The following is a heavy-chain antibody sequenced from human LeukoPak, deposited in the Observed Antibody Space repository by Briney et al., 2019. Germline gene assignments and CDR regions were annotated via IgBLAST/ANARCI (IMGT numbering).Heavy chain of an antibody. J-gene: IGHJ4*02. V-gene: IGHV3-30*18. CDR1: GFTFSNYG. Sequence: PGGSLRLSCAASGFTFSNYGMHWVRQAPGKGLEWVALISYDGKNYNYADSVKGRFTISRDNSKNTLYLQMNSLRPADTAVYYCAKVVSTGYDNYFDYWGQGTLVTVSS. CDR2: ISYDGKNY. CDR3: AKVVSTGYDNYFDY. D-gene: IGHD5-12*01.